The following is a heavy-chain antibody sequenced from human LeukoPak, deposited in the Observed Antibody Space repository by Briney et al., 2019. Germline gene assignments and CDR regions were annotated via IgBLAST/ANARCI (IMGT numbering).Heavy chain of an antibody. Sequence: PGGSRRLSCAASGFTFSSYGMHWVRQAPGKGLEWVAFIRYDGSNKYYADSVKGRFTISRDNSKNTLYLQMNSLRAEDTAVYYCAKGLWFGELFPFDYWGQGTLVTVSS. CDR3: AKGLWFGELFPFDY. CDR2: IRYDGSNK. J-gene: IGHJ4*02. D-gene: IGHD3-10*01. CDR1: GFTFSSYG. V-gene: IGHV3-30*02.